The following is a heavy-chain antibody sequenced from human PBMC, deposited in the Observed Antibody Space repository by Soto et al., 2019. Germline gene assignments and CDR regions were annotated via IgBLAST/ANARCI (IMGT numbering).Heavy chain of an antibody. CDR3: ARGGPYYHDPNWFDP. CDR1: GGSISSGDYY. Sequence: PSETLSLTCTVSGGSISSGDYYWSWIRQPPGKGLEWIGYIYYSGSTYYNPSLKSRVTISVDTSKNQFSLKLSSVTAADTAVYYCARGGPYYHDPNWFDPWGQGALVTVSS. CDR2: IYYSGST. V-gene: IGHV4-30-4*01. J-gene: IGHJ5*02. D-gene: IGHD3-22*01.